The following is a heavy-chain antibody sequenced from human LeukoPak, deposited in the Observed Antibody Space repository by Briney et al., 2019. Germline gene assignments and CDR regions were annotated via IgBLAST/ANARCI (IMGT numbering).Heavy chain of an antibody. CDR1: GGSISSSNW. J-gene: IGHJ4*02. Sequence: PSGTLSLTCAVSGGSISSSNWWSWVRQPPGKGLEWIGEINHSGSTNYNPSLKSRVTISVDTSKNQFSLKLSSVTAADTAVYYCARGRYCSGGSCYGPIFYWGQGTLVTVSS. CDR3: ARGRYCSGGSCYGPIFY. V-gene: IGHV4-4*02. CDR2: INHSGST. D-gene: IGHD2-15*01.